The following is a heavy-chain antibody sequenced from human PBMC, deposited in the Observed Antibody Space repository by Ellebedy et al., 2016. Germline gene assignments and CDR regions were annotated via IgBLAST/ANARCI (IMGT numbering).Heavy chain of an antibody. CDR1: GGSISSGGYY. J-gene: IGHJ3*02. CDR2: IYYSGST. D-gene: IGHD5-18*01. CDR3: ARGDEQLYAFDI. V-gene: IGHV4-31*03. Sequence: SETLSLXCTVSGGSISSGGYYWSWIRQHPGKGLEWIGYIYYSGSTYYNPSLKSRVTISVDTSKNQFSLKLSSVTAADTAVYYCARGDEQLYAFDIWGQGAMVTVSS.